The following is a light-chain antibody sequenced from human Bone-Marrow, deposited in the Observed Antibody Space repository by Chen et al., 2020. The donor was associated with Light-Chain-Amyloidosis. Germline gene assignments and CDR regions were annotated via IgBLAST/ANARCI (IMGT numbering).Light chain of an antibody. CDR3: QQYYSTPQT. Sequence: DIVMTQSPDSLAVSLGERATINSKSSQSVLYSSNNKNYLAGYQQKPGQPPKLLIYWASTRESGVPDRFSGSGSGTDFTLTISSLQAEDVAVYYCQQYYSTPQTFGQGTKVEI. CDR1: QSVLYSSNNKNY. V-gene: IGKV4-1*01. J-gene: IGKJ1*01. CDR2: WAS.